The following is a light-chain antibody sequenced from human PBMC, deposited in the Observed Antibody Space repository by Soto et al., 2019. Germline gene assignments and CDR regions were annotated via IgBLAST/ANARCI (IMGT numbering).Light chain of an antibody. CDR2: SNT. V-gene: IGLV1-44*01. CDR3: AAWDASLSGYV. CDR1: SSNIGSNT. J-gene: IGLJ1*01. Sequence: QSVLTQPPSTSVTPGQRVTISCSGSSSNIGSNTVNWYHHLPGTAPKLLIYSNTQRPSGVPDRFSGSKSGTSASLAVSGLQSEDEADYYCAAWDASLSGYVFGTGTKVTVL.